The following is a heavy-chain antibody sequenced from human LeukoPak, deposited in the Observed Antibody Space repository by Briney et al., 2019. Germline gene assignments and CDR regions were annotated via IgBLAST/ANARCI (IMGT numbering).Heavy chain of an antibody. D-gene: IGHD3-9*01. J-gene: IGHJ4*02. CDR1: GYTFTSYG. CDR3: AREPLIRYFDWLSLFPRGTYFDY. CDR2: ISAYNGNT. V-gene: IGHV1-18*01. Sequence: ASVKVSCKASGYTFTSYGISWVRQAPGQGLEWMGWISAYNGNTNCAQKLQGRVTMTTDTSTSTAYMELRSLRSDDTAVYYCAREPLIRYFDWLSLFPRGTYFDYWGQGTLVTVSS.